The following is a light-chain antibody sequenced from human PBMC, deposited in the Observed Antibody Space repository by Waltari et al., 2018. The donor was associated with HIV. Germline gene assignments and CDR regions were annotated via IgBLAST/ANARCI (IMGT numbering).Light chain of an antibody. V-gene: IGLV1-44*01. CDR2: SNK. CDR1: RSNIGSNT. J-gene: IGLJ1*01. Sequence: QSVVTQPPSASGTPGQRVTIPCSGRRSNIGSNTVNWYQQLPGTGPKLLIYSNKQRPAAVPDRFPGSKSVTSASLARSGLQSEDEADYYCAAWDDSLNGYVFGTGTKVTVL. CDR3: AAWDDSLNGYV.